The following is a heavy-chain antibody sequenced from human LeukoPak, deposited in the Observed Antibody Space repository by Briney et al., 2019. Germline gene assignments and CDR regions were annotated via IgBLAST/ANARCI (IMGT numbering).Heavy chain of an antibody. CDR3: ALLAVASDFDY. D-gene: IGHD6-19*01. CDR2: IASSGTIK. Sequence: GGSLRLPCAVSRFPFSVYEFNWVRQAPGKGLEWVANIASSGTIKYYADSVEGRFSISRDNAKNSLYLQMNSLRVEDTGFYYCALLAVASDFDYWGQGALVTVSS. V-gene: IGHV3-48*03. CDR1: RFPFSVYE. J-gene: IGHJ4*02.